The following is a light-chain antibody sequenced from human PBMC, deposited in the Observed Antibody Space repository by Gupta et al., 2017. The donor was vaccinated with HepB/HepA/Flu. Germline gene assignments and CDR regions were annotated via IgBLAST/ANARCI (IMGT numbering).Light chain of an antibody. Sequence: EIVLTHSPGSLSLSPGERVTLSCKASQSVSSDHLAWYQQKTGQAPRLLIYGAFNRATGIPDTFSGSGSGTDFTLTISRLEPEDFAVYYWQQDGSSYTFGQGTKLEIK. CDR3: QQDGSSYT. CDR1: QSVSSDH. J-gene: IGKJ2*01. CDR2: GAF. V-gene: IGKV3-20*01.